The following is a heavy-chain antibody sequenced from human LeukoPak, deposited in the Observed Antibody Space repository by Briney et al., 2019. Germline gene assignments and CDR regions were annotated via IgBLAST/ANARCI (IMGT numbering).Heavy chain of an antibody. V-gene: IGHV3-23*01. CDR2: ISGSGGST. J-gene: IGHJ4*02. D-gene: IGHD2-15*01. Sequence: PGGSLRLSCAASEFSVGSNYMTWVRQAPGKGLEWVSTISGSGGSTNHADSAKGRFTISRDDSKNTLYLQMNSLRAEDTAVYYCAKSGLNRFDYWGQGTLVTVSS. CDR1: EFSVGSNY. CDR3: AKSGLNRFDY.